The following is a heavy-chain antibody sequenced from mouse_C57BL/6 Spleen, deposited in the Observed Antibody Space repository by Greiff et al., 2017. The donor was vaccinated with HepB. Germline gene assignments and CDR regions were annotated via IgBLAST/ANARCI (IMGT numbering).Heavy chain of an antibody. CDR2: IFPGSGST. D-gene: IGHD2-4*01. V-gene: IGHV1-75*01. CDR1: GYTFTDYY. J-gene: IGHJ1*03. Sequence: VQLQQSGPELVKPGASVKISCKASGYTFTDYYINWVKQRPGQGLEWIGWIFPGSGSTYYNEKFKGKATLTVDKSSSTAYMLLSSLTSEDSAVYFCAREGGLRVGYFDVWGTGTTVTVSS. CDR3: AREGGLRVGYFDV.